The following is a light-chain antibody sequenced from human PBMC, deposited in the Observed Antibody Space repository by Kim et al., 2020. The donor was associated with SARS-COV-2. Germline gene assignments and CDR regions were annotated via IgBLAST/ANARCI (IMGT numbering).Light chain of an antibody. CDR3: QVWDSSSDHVV. J-gene: IGLJ2*01. V-gene: IGLV3-21*04. CDR1: NIGSKN. Sequence: APGKTAGITCRGKNIGSKNVHWYQQKPGQAPVLVIYYDSDRPSGIPERFSGSNSGNTATLTISRVEAGDEADYYCQVWDSSSDHVVFGGGTQLTVL. CDR2: YDS.